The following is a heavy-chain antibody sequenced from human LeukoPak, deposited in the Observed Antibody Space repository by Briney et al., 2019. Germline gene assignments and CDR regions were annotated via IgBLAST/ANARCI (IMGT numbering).Heavy chain of an antibody. J-gene: IGHJ5*02. V-gene: IGHV1-46*01. CDR3: AILLEDHAILPGSAKDL. Sequence: ASVKVSCKASGYTFTSYYMHWVRQAPGQGLEWMGIINPSGGSTSYAQKFQGRVTMTEDTSTDTAYMELSSLRSEDTAVYYCAILLEDHAILPGSAKDLWGQGTLVTVSS. CDR2: INPSGGST. D-gene: IGHD3-9*01. CDR1: GYTFTSYY.